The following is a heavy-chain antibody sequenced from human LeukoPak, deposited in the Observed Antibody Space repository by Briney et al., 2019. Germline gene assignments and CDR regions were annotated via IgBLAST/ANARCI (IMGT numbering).Heavy chain of an antibody. CDR2: VSGSGGST. D-gene: IGHD3-22*01. CDR3: AKETASGYGAFDF. Sequence: GGSVTLFCPASRCTFSRYAMSWVRQPPGRGLEWVSGVSGSGGSTHYGGSVKGRFTISRDNSKNTLYLQMNSLRAEDTAVYYCAKETASGYGAFDFWGQGAMVTVSS. J-gene: IGHJ3*01. CDR1: RCTFSRYA. V-gene: IGHV3-23*01.